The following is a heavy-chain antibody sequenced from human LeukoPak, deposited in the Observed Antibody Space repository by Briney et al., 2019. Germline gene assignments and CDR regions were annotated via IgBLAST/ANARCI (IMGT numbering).Heavy chain of an antibody. CDR2: IIPIFGTA. CDR3: ARGPPRGPHSGYDSGAFDI. V-gene: IGHV1-69*05. Sequence: GASVKVSCKASGGTFSSYAISWVRQAPGQGLEWMGGIIPIFGTANYAQKFQGRVTITTDESTSTAYMELSSLRSEDTAVYYCARGPPRGPHSGYDSGAFDIWGQGTMVTVSS. CDR1: GGTFSSYA. D-gene: IGHD5-12*01. J-gene: IGHJ3*02.